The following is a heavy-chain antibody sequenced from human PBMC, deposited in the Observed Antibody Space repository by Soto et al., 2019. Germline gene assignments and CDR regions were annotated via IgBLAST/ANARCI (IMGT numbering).Heavy chain of an antibody. D-gene: IGHD3-22*01. J-gene: IGHJ4*02. V-gene: IGHV4-39*01. CDR2: IYYSGST. CDR3: ASYYYDSSGYYYVPGVY. CDR1: GGSIGSSSYY. Sequence: PSETLSLTCTVSGGSIGSSSYYWGWIRQPPGKGLEWIGSIYYSGSTYYNPSLKSRVTISVDTSKNQFSLKLSSVTAADTAVYYCASYYYDSSGYYYVPGVYWGQGTLVTVSS.